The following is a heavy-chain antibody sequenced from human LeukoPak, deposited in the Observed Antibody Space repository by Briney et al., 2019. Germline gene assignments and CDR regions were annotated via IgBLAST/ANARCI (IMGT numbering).Heavy chain of an antibody. CDR3: AKDQYSSSSEYYYYYGMDV. J-gene: IGHJ6*02. CDR2: ISWNSGSI. Sequence: PGRSLRLSCAASGFTFDDYAMHWVRQAPGKGLEWVSGISWNSGSIGYADSVKGRFTISRDNAKNSLYLQMNSLRAEDTALYYRAKDQYSSSSEYYYYYGMDVWGQGTTVTVSS. V-gene: IGHV3-9*01. CDR1: GFTFDDYA. D-gene: IGHD6-6*01.